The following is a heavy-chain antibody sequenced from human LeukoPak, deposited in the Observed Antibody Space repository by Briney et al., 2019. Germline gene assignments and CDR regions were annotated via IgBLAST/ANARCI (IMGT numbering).Heavy chain of an antibody. V-gene: IGHV3-33*01. D-gene: IGHD2-2*01. CDR1: GFTFSSYG. Sequence: GGSLRLSCAAPGFTFSSYGMHWVRQAPGKGLEWVAIIWNDGSNKYYADSVKGRFTISRDNSKNTLYLQMNSLRAEDTAVYYCAREYCSSTSCLFDYWGQGILVTVSS. CDR2: IWNDGSNK. J-gene: IGHJ4*02. CDR3: AREYCSSTSCLFDY.